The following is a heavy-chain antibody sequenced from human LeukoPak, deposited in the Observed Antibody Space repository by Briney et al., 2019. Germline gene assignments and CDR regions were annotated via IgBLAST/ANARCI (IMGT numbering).Heavy chain of an antibody. CDR2: IIPIFGTA. D-gene: IGHD1-26*01. Sequence: SVKVSCKASGGTFSSYAISWVRQAPGQGLEWMGGIIPIFGTANYAQKFQGRVTITAVESTSTAYMELSSLRSEDTAVYYCARTGSPATTDAFDIWGQGTMVTVSS. J-gene: IGHJ3*02. CDR1: GGTFSSYA. CDR3: ARTGSPATTDAFDI. V-gene: IGHV1-69*13.